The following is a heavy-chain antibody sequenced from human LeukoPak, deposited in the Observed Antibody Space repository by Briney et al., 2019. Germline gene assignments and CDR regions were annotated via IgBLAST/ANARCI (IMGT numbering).Heavy chain of an antibody. V-gene: IGHV4-39*01. J-gene: IGHJ4*02. Sequence: SETLSLTCTVSGGSISSSSYYWGWIRQPPGKGLEWIGSIYYSGSTYYNPSLKSRVTISVDTSKNQFSLKLSSVTAADTAVYYCARPYDFWSGYYWDYWGQGTLVTVSS. CDR3: ARPYDFWSGYYWDY. CDR1: GGSISSSSYY. D-gene: IGHD3-3*01. CDR2: IYYSGST.